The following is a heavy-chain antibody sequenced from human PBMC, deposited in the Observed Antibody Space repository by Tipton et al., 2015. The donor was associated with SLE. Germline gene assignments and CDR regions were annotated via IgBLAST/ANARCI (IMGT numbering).Heavy chain of an antibody. J-gene: IGHJ3*02. V-gene: IGHV4-34*01. CDR3: ASGILTGNAAFDI. CDR2: INHSGST. CDR1: GGSFSGYY. D-gene: IGHD3-9*01. Sequence: TLSLTCAVYGGSFSGYYWSWIRQPPGKGLEWIGEINHSGSTNSKPSLKSRVTISVDTSKNQFSLKLSSVTAADTAVYYCASGILTGNAAFDIWGPGTMVIVSS.